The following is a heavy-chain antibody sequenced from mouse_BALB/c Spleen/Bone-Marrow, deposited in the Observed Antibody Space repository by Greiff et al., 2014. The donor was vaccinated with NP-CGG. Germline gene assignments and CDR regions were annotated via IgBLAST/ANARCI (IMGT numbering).Heavy chain of an antibody. J-gene: IGHJ4*01. Sequence: EVQLQESGAELVKSGASVKLSCTASGFNIKDTYIHWVNQRPEQGLEWVGRIDPANGNTKYDPNFQGKATITVDSSSNTAYLHLSRLTSEDNAVYYCASSMITNAMDCWGQGTSVTVSS. D-gene: IGHD2-4*01. CDR3: ASSMITNAMDC. CDR1: GFNIKDTY. V-gene: IGHV14-3*02. CDR2: IDPANGNT.